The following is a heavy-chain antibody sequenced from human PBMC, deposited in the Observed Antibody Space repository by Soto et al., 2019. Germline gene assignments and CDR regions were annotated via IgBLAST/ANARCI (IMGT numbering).Heavy chain of an antibody. Sequence: SGPTLVNPTQPLTLTCTFSGFSLSTSGMCVSWIRQPPGKALEWLALIDWDDDKYYSTSLKTRLTISKDTSKNQVVLTMTNMDPVDTATYYCARIRFGGYYFDYWGQGTLVTSPQ. J-gene: IGHJ4*02. D-gene: IGHD3-10*01. CDR1: GFSLSTSGMC. V-gene: IGHV2-70*01. CDR3: ARIRFGGYYFDY. CDR2: IDWDDDK.